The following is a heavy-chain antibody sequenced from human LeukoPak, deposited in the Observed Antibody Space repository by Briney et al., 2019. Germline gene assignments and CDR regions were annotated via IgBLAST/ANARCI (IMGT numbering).Heavy chain of an antibody. CDR3: AITQYGSGSYSDS. V-gene: IGHV3-48*03. J-gene: IGHJ5*02. Sequence: TGGSLRLSCAASGFTFSSYEMNWVRQAPGKGLEWVSYISSSGSTIYYADSVKGRFTISRDNSKNTLYLQMNSLRVEDTAVYYCAITQYGSGSYSDSWGQGTLVTVSP. D-gene: IGHD3-10*01. CDR1: GFTFSSYE. CDR2: ISSSGSTI.